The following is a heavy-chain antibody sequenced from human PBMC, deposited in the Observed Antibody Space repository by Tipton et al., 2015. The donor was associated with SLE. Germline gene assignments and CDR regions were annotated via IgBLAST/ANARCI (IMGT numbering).Heavy chain of an antibody. CDR1: GGSISTHGYN. CDR3: ARDRGGNSSVYFDY. V-gene: IGHV4-39*07. CDR2: IYYSGTT. Sequence: LRLSCTVSGGSISTHGYNWGWIRQPPGKGLEWIGTIYYSGTTYYNPSLKSRVSISVDKPKNQFSLKLSAVTAADTAVYYCARDRGGNSSVYFDYWGQGTLVTVSS. D-gene: IGHD4-23*01. J-gene: IGHJ4*02.